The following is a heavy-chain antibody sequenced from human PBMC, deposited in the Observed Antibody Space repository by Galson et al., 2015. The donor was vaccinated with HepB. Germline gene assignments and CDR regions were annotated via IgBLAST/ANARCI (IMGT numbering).Heavy chain of an antibody. CDR1: GHTFTSYW. J-gene: IGHJ3*02. CDR2: IYPGDSDT. D-gene: IGHD6-19*01. CDR3: ARWIPGIAVAGLGARDAFDI. V-gene: IGHV5-51*01. Sequence: QSGAEVKKPGESLKISCKGSGHTFTSYWIGWVRQMPGKGLEWMGIIYPGDSDTRYSPSFQGQVTISADKSISTADLQWSSLKASDTAMYYCARWIPGIAVAGLGARDAFDIWGQGTMVTVSS.